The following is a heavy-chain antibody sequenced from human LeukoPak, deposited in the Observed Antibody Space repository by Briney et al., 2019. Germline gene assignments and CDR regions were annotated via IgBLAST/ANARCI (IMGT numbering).Heavy chain of an antibody. Sequence: ASVKVSCKASGYTFTSYGISWVRQAPGQGLEWMGWISAYNGNTNYAQKFQGRVTMTRDTSIRTAYMELSRLRSDDTAVYYRASGYSSGWYYFDYWGQGTLVTVSS. CDR3: ASGYSSGWYYFDY. D-gene: IGHD6-19*01. CDR2: ISAYNGNT. J-gene: IGHJ4*02. V-gene: IGHV1-18*01. CDR1: GYTFTSYG.